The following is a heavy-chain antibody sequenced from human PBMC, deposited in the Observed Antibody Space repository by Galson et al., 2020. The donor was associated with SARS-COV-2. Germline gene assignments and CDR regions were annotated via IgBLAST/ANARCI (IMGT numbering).Heavy chain of an antibody. CDR3: ARETDDYTSSWYDY. CDR2: ISYDGTKR. Sequence: GGSLRLSCRASGFTFSSSAMHWVGQAPGKGLEWVAIISYDGTKRYNLDSVKGRFTISRDNSKNTLFLQMDSLTTEDTAVYYCARETDDYTSSWYDYWGQGTLVTVSS. D-gene: IGHD6-13*01. V-gene: IGHV3-30*04. CDR1: GFTFSSSA. J-gene: IGHJ4*02.